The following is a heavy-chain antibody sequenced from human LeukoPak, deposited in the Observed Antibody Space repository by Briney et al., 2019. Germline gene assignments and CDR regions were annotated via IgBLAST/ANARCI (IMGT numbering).Heavy chain of an antibody. D-gene: IGHD3-22*01. Sequence: PSQTLSLTCTVSGGSISSGDYYWSWIRPPPGKGLEWIAYIYYSGSTYYNPSLKSRVTMSADTSKNQLSLKLSSVTAADTAVYYCARPYYYDSRIDPWGQGILVTVSS. CDR1: GGSISSGDYY. CDR3: ARPYYYDSRIDP. V-gene: IGHV4-30-4*01. J-gene: IGHJ5*02. CDR2: IYYSGST.